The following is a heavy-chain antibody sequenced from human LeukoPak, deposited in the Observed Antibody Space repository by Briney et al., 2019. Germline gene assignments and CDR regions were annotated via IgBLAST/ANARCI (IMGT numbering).Heavy chain of an antibody. J-gene: IGHJ6*03. V-gene: IGHV4-59*10. CDR2: IYTSGST. Sequence: GSLRLSCAASGFTFSTYTMNWVRQTPGKGLEWIGRIYTSGSTNYNPSLKSRVTMSVDTSKNQFSLKLSSVTAADTAVYYCARGCSSTSCYTGYYMDVWGKGTTVTVSS. D-gene: IGHD2-2*02. CDR1: GFTFSTYT. CDR3: ARGCSSTSCYTGYYMDV.